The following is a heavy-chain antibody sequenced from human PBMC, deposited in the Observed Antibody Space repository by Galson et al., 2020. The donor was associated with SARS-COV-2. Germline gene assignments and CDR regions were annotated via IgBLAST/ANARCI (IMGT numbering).Heavy chain of an antibody. V-gene: IGHV3-66*01. CDR2: IYSGGST. CDR1: GFTVSSNY. D-gene: IGHD2-15*01. Sequence: GESLKISCAASGFTVSSNYMSWVRQAPGKGLEWVSVIYSGGSTYYADSVKGRFTISRDNSKNTLYLQMNSLRAEDTAVYYCARDGGYCSGGSCYSVPFDYWGQGTLVTVSS. CDR3: ARDGGYCSGGSCYSVPFDY. J-gene: IGHJ4*02.